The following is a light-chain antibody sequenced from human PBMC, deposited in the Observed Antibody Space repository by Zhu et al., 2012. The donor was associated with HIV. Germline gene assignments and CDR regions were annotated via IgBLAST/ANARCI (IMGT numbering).Light chain of an antibody. Sequence: DIQMTQSPSSLSASVGDRVTITCRTSQSISSSLNWYQQKPGKAPNLLIYTASSLQSGVPSRFSGSGSGTDFTLTISSLQPEDFATYYCQHSYSTPYTFGQGTKLEIK. CDR1: QSISSS. V-gene: IGKV1-39*01. CDR2: TAS. J-gene: IGKJ2*01. CDR3: QHSYSTPYT.